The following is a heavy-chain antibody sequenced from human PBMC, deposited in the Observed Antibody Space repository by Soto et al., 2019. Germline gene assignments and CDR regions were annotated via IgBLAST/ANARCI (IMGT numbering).Heavy chain of an antibody. CDR2: IYYSGST. Sequence: SETLSLTCTVSGGSISSYYWSWIRQPPGKGLEWIGYIYYSGSTNYNPSLKSRVTISVDTSKNQFSLKLSSVTAADTAVYYCARDLGSGWYRGFDYWGQGTLVTVSS. V-gene: IGHV4-59*01. CDR3: ARDLGSGWYRGFDY. CDR1: GGSISSYY. D-gene: IGHD6-19*01. J-gene: IGHJ4*02.